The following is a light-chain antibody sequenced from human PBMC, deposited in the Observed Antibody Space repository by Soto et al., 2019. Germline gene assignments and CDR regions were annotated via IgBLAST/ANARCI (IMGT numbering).Light chain of an antibody. Sequence: QSVPTQPPPPSGAPGPPGPISCTGNGRVVGGYNYVSWYQQHPGKVPRLIIYDVNKRPSGVPDRFSGSKSDNTASLTVSGLQAEDEADYYCSSYAGFNNYVFGTGTKVTVL. J-gene: IGLJ1*01. V-gene: IGLV2-8*01. CDR1: GRVVGGYNY. CDR2: DVN. CDR3: SSYAGFNNYV.